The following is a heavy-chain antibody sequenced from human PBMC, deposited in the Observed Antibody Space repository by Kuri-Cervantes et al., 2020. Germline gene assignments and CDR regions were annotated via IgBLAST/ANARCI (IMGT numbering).Heavy chain of an antibody. CDR2: IWYDGSKK. V-gene: IGHV3-33*01. CDR3: ARAGGIAALSGYFDY. J-gene: IGHJ4*02. D-gene: IGHD6-13*01. Sequence: GESLKISCATSGFTFSSYGLYWVRQAPGKGLDWVAVIWYDGSKKYYADSVKGRFTISRDNSKNTVYLQMNGLRTEDSAVYYCARAGGIAALSGYFDYWGQGTLVTVSS. CDR1: GFTFSSYG.